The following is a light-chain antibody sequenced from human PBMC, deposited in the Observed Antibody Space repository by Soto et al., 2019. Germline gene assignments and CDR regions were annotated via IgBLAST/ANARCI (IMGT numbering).Light chain of an antibody. V-gene: IGLV3-21*02. J-gene: IGLJ1*01. Sequence: SYELTQPPSVSVAPGQTATVTCGGNNVGSKSVHWYQQKPGQAPVLVVYDDSDRPSGIPERFSGSNSGDTATLTISRVEAGDEADYYCQVWDTTSDQGVFGTGTKVTVL. CDR1: NVGSKS. CDR2: DDS. CDR3: QVWDTTSDQGV.